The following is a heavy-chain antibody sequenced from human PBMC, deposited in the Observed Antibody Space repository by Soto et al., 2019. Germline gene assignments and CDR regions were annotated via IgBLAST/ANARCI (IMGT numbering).Heavy chain of an antibody. D-gene: IGHD6-13*01. CDR3: ARVGGRSWYGPVGTNWFDP. Sequence: NPSETLSLTCAVSGYSISSGYYWGWIRQPPGKGLEWIGSIYHSGSTYYNPSLKSRVTISVDTSKNQFSLKLSSVTAADTAVYYCARVGGRSWYGPVGTNWFDPWGQGTLVTVSS. CDR2: IYHSGST. J-gene: IGHJ5*02. CDR1: GYSISSGYY. V-gene: IGHV4-38-2*01.